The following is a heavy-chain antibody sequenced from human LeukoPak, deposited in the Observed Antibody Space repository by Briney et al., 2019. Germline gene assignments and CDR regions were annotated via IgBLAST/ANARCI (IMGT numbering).Heavy chain of an antibody. Sequence: ASVKVSCKASGYTFTSYGISWVRQPPGQGLEWMGWISAYNGNTNYAQKLQGRVTMTTDTSTSTAYMELRSLRSDDTAVYYCARDRTAMATTNFDYWGQGTLVTVSS. J-gene: IGHJ4*02. D-gene: IGHD5-18*01. CDR1: GYTFTSYG. CDR3: ARDRTAMATTNFDY. CDR2: ISAYNGNT. V-gene: IGHV1-18*01.